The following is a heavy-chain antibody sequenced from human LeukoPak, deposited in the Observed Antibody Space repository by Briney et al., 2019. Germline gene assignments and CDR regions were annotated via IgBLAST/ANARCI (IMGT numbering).Heavy chain of an antibody. CDR2: IYTSGST. V-gene: IGHV4-61*02. J-gene: IGHJ4*02. Sequence: TLSLTCTVSGGSISSGSYYWNWIRQPAGKGLEWIGRIYTSGSTYYNPSLKSRVTISVDRSKNQISLKLNSVTAADTAVYYCARTSSGYDSPYFDYWGQGTLVTVSS. D-gene: IGHD5-12*01. CDR3: ARTSSGYDSPYFDY. CDR1: GGSISSGSYY.